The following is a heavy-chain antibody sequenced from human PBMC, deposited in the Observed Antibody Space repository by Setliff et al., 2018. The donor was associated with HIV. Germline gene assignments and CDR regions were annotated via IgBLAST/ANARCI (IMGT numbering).Heavy chain of an antibody. CDR3: AKLDYYDYSGSWARKVAIDF. Sequence: GESLKISCAASGFTLSNSAMTWVRQKPGRGLEWVSLIQSGGIIYYADSVKGRFTISRDNSNNILSLQMSSLRAEDTALYYCAKLDYYDYSGSWARKVAIDFWGRGTMVTVS. CDR1: GFTLSNSA. J-gene: IGHJ3*01. D-gene: IGHD3-22*01. CDR2: IQSGGII. V-gene: IGHV3-23*01.